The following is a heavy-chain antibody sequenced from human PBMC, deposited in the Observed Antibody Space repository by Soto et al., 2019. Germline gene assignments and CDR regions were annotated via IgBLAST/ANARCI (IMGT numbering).Heavy chain of an antibody. CDR2: IFYSGST. CDR3: ARQPPTGDTDLWFDP. D-gene: IGHD2-21*01. J-gene: IGHJ5*02. Sequence: ETLSLTCNVSGGSISTSRSYWAWIRQPPGKGLEWLANIFYSGSTYYNPSLASRVTVSVDTSKNEFSLKLRSVTAADTAVYYCARQPPTGDTDLWFDPWGQGTLVTVSS. CDR1: GGSISTSRSY. V-gene: IGHV4-39*01.